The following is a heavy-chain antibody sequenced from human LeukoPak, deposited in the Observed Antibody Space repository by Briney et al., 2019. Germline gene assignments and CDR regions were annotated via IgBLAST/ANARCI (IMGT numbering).Heavy chain of an antibody. D-gene: IGHD1-26*01. CDR1: GFTFSSYS. CDR2: ISHDGTNK. CDR3: ARDGSGRDIDN. J-gene: IGHJ4*02. V-gene: IGHV3-33*08. Sequence: GGSLRLSCAGSGFTFSSYSMNWVRQVPGKGLVWVAFISHDGTNKHYADSVEGRFTISRDDSKKAVFLEMNSLRVEDTAVYYCARDGSGRDIDNWGQGTLVTVPS.